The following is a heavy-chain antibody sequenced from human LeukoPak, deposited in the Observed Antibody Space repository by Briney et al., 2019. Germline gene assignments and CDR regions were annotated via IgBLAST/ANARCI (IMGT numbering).Heavy chain of an antibody. CDR3: AKDRSRQQLILDY. V-gene: IGHV3-21*04. CDR2: ISSSSSYI. J-gene: IGHJ4*02. Sequence: GGSLRLSCAASGFTFSSYSMNWVRQAPGKGLEWVSSISSSSSYIYYADSVKGRFTISRDNAKNSLYLQMNSLRVEDTAVYYCAKDRSRQQLILDYWGQGTLVTVSS. D-gene: IGHD6-13*01. CDR1: GFTFSSYS.